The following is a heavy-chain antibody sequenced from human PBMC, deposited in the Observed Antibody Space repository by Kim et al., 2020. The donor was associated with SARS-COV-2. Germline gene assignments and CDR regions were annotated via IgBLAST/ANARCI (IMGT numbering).Heavy chain of an antibody. CDR2: MWFDGSEK. J-gene: IGHJ4*02. D-gene: IGHD2-21*02. Sequence: GGSLRLSCAASGFTFHGYQMHWVRQAPGKGLEWVAVMWFDGSEKYYGESVKGRFTISRDNSKNTLNLQMNSLRAEDTAVYYCVKDSGAGDCYFDYWGQGTLVTVSS. V-gene: IGHV3-33*03. CDR3: VKDSGAGDCYFDY. CDR1: GFTFHGYQ.